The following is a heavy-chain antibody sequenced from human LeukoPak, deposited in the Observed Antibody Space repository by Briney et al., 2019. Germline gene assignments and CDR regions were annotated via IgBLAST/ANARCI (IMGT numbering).Heavy chain of an antibody. CDR2: ISGSGDST. Sequence: PGGSLRLSCAASGFTFTSYAMTWVPQAPGKGLEWVSAISGSGDSTYYADSVKGRFTISRDNSKNTLYLQMISQRAEDTGVYYCAKGHCSSISCYAGRPLDYWGQGTLVTVSS. CDR3: AKGHCSSISCYAGRPLDY. V-gene: IGHV3-23*01. J-gene: IGHJ4*02. CDR1: GFTFTSYA. D-gene: IGHD2-2*01.